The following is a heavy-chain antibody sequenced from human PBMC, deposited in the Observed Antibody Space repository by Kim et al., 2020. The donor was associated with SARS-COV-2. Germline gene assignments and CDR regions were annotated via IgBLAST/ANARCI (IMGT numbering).Heavy chain of an antibody. J-gene: IGHJ4*02. D-gene: IGHD3-10*01. CDR1: GFTVSSNY. CDR2: IYSGGST. Sequence: GGSLRLSCTASGFTVSSNYMNWVRQAPGKGLAWGSVIYSGGSTFDADSVKGRFTISRHNSENTLYLQMNSLRAEDTAVYYCASLNYFGSGTYFWGRGPLVTVSS. V-gene: IGHV3-53*04. CDR3: ASLNYFGSGTYF.